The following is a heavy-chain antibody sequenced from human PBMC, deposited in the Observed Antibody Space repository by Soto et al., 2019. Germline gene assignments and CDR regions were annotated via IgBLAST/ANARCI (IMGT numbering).Heavy chain of an antibody. V-gene: IGHV3-33*01. J-gene: IGHJ5*02. Sequence: GGSLRLSCAASGFTFSSYGMHWVRQAPGKGLEWVAVIWYDGSNKYYADSVKGRFTISRDNSKNTLYLQMNSLRAEDTAVYYCARTDPNAWFDPWGQGTLVTVSS. D-gene: IGHD7-27*01. CDR1: GFTFSSYG. CDR3: ARTDPNAWFDP. CDR2: IWYDGSNK.